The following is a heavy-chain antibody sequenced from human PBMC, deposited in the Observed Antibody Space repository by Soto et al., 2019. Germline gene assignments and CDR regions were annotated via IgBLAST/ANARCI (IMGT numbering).Heavy chain of an antibody. Sequence: PGESLRISCKGSGNSFTSYLISRVRPIPGKGLEWMGRIDPSDSYTNYSPSFQGHVTISADKSISTAYLQWSSLKASDTAMYYCAGHSYGKYYYGMDVWGQGNTVTVSS. CDR1: GNSFTSYL. CDR3: AGHSYGKYYYGMDV. J-gene: IGHJ6*02. CDR2: IDPSDSYT. D-gene: IGHD5-18*01. V-gene: IGHV5-10-1*01.